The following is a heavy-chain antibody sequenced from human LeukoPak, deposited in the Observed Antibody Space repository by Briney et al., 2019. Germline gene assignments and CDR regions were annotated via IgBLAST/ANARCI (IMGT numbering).Heavy chain of an antibody. CDR2: IYPGDSDT. Sequence: GESLKISCKGSGYRFTSYWIGWVRQMPGKGLEWMGIIYPGDSDTRYSPSFQGQVTISADKSISTAYLQRSSLKASDTAMYYCARLDVSGARTSEHPNENFDYWGQGTLVTVSS. CDR1: GYRFTSYW. V-gene: IGHV5-51*01. J-gene: IGHJ4*02. CDR3: ARLDVSGARTSEHPNENFDY. D-gene: IGHD3-10*01.